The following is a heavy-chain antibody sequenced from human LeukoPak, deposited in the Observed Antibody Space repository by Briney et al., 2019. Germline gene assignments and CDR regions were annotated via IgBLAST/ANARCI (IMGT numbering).Heavy chain of an antibody. J-gene: IGHJ3*02. CDR3: ATEDAFDI. CDR1: GGSISSSSYY. Sequence: SETLSLTCTVSGGSISSSSYYWGWIRQPPGQGLEWIGSIYYSGSAYYNPSLKSRVTISVDTSKNQFSLKLSSVTAADTAVYYCATEDAFDIWGQGTMVTVSS. CDR2: IYYSGSA. V-gene: IGHV4-39*02.